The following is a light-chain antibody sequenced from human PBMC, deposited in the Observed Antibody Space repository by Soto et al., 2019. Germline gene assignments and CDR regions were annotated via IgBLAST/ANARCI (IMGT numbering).Light chain of an antibody. CDR1: SSNIGSNI. V-gene: IGLV1-44*01. J-gene: IGLJ1*01. CDR2: TNN. Sequence: VLAQPPSTSGTPGQRVAISCSGSSSNIGSNIVNWYQQLPGTAPKLLIYTNNQRPSGVPDRFSGSKSGTSASLAISGLQSEDEADYYCVAWDDSLNGQVFGTGTKVTVL. CDR3: VAWDDSLNGQV.